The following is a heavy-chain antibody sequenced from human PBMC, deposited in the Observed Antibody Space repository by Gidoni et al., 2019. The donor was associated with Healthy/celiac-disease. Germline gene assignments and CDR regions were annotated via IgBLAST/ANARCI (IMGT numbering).Heavy chain of an antibody. Sequence: QVQLQESGPGLVKPSETLSLTCTVSGGSISSYYWSWIRQPPGKGLEWIGYIYYSGSTNYNPSLKSRVTISVDTSKNQFSLKLSSVTAADTAVYYCARAQDSGYDLALYWYFDLWGRGTLVTVSS. J-gene: IGHJ2*01. CDR3: ARAQDSGYDLALYWYFDL. D-gene: IGHD5-12*01. V-gene: IGHV4-59*01. CDR2: IYYSGST. CDR1: GGSISSYY.